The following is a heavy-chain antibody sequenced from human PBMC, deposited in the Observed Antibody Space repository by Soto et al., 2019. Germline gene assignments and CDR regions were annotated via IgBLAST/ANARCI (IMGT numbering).Heavy chain of an antibody. CDR2: IHYSGST. D-gene: IGHD3-22*01. V-gene: IGHV4-61*01. CDR3: ANYDSGDYGIDY. Sequence: SETLSLTCTVSGGSVSSGSYYWSWIRQPPGKGLEWIAYIHYSGSTNYNPSLKSRVTTSLDTSKNQFSLKLYSVTAADTAVYYCANYDSGDYGIDYWGQGTLGTVSS. J-gene: IGHJ4*02. CDR1: GGSVSSGSYY.